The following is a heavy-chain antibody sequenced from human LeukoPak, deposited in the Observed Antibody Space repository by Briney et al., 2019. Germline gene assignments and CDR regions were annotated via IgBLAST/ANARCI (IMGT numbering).Heavy chain of an antibody. CDR1: GYTFTGYY. CDR2: INPNSGGT. D-gene: IGHD2-2*02. J-gene: IGHJ6*03. Sequence: GASVKVSCKASGYTFTGYYMHWVRQAPGQGLEWMGWINPNSGGTNYAQKFQGRVTMTRDTSISTAYMELSRLRSDDTAVYYCARDPVVPAAIGYYYYYMDVWGKGTTVTVSS. V-gene: IGHV1-2*02. CDR3: ARDPVVPAAIGYYYYYMDV.